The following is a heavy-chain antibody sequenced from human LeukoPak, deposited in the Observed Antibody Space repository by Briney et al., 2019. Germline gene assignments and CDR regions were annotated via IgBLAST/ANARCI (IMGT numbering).Heavy chain of an antibody. CDR3: ARDRLGQLYYFDY. CDR1: GYTFTDYY. Sequence: ASVKDSRKASGYTFTDYYIHWVRQAPGQRLEWVGGINPNSGGTKYAQKLQGRVTMTRETSISTAYMELSRLGSDDTAVYYCARDRLGQLYYFDYWGQGTLVTVSS. V-gene: IGHV1-2*02. D-gene: IGHD1-1*01. J-gene: IGHJ4*02. CDR2: INPNSGGT.